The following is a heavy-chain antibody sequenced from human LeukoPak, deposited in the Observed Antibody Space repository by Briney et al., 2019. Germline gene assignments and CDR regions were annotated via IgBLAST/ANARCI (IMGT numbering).Heavy chain of an antibody. CDR1: GYTFTGQH. CDR2: INPNGGGT. Sequence: ASVKVSFKASGYTFTGQHMHWVRQAPGQGLEWMGCINPNGGGTNYAQKFQGRVTTTRDTSISTADMELSGLRSDDTAVYYCARWTTVLTDWGQGTMVTVSS. D-gene: IGHD4-17*01. J-gene: IGHJ3*01. CDR3: ARWTTVLTD. V-gene: IGHV1-2*02.